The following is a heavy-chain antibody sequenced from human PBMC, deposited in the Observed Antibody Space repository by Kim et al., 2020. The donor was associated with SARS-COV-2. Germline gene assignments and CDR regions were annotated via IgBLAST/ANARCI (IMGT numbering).Heavy chain of an antibody. CDR3: ARGSSSSGSILDY. D-gene: IGHD6-6*01. Sequence: ADSVEGRFHISGSKAKISLYLQMSSLRAEDTAVYYCARGSSSSGSILDYWGQGTLVTVSS. J-gene: IGHJ4*02. V-gene: IGHV3-11*01.